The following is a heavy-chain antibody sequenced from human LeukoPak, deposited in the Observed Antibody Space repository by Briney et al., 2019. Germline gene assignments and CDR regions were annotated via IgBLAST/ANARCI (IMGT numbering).Heavy chain of an antibody. CDR3: ARPVNRLFLF. D-gene: IGHD2-21*01. Sequence: GGSLRLSCVGSGFSLSGDWMTWVRQAPGTGLEWVANIKEVGGETYYVDSVKGRFTISRDNAKNSLYLQMNNLRAEDTAVYFCARPVNRLFLFWGPGTLVTVSS. V-gene: IGHV3-7*01. CDR2: IKEVGGET. CDR1: GFSLSGDW. J-gene: IGHJ4*02.